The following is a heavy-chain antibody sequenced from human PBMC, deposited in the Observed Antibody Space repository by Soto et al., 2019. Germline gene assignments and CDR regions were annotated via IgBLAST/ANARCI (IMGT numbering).Heavy chain of an antibody. CDR2: IYHIGST. J-gene: IGHJ5*02. CDR3: ARFTYKSGFNWFDP. V-gene: IGHV4-59*01. Sequence: SETLSLTCTVSGAPINSDYWSWIRQSPGKGLEWIGYIYHIGSTDYNPSLKSRVTISIDKSKDQFSLNLRSVTAADTAVYFCARFTYKSGFNWFDPWGQGTQVTVSS. CDR1: GAPINSDY. D-gene: IGHD5-12*01.